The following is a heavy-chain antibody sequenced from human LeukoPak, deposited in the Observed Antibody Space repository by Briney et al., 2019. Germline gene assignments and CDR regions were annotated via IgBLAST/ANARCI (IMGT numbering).Heavy chain of an antibody. Sequence: SETLSLTCTVSGGSISSGDYYWSWIRQPPGKGLEWIGYIYYSGSTYYNPSLKSRVTISVDTSRNQFSLNLSSVTAADTAVYYCARWSGSVTARNYYYYMDVWGEGTTVTVSS. V-gene: IGHV4-30-4*08. CDR2: IYYSGST. CDR3: ARWSGSVTARNYYYYMDV. J-gene: IGHJ6*03. D-gene: IGHD6-6*01. CDR1: GGSISSGDYY.